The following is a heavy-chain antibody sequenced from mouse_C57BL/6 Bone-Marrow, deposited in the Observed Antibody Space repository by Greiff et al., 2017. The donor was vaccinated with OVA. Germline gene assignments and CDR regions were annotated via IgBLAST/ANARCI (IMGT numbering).Heavy chain of an antibody. CDR1: GFNIKDDY. CDR2: IDPENGDT. CDR3: TLEDDYLYVDY. J-gene: IGHJ2*01. Sequence: VHVKQSGAELVRPGASVKLSCTASGFNIKDDYMHWVKQRPEQGLEWIGWIDPENGDTEYASKFQGKATITADTSSNTAYLQLSSLTSEDTAVYYCTLEDDYLYVDYWGQGTTLTVSS. D-gene: IGHD2-4*01. V-gene: IGHV14-4*01.